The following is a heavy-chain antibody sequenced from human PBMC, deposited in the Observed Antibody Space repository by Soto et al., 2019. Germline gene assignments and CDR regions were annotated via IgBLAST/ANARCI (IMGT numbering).Heavy chain of an antibody. D-gene: IGHD3-3*01. Sequence: SETLSLTCTVSGGSISSGDYYWSWIRQPPGKGLEWIGYIYYSGSTYYNTSLESRVTISVDTSKNQFSLKLSSVTAADTAVHYCAKEPVSITIFGVNGMDVWGQGTTVTVSS. J-gene: IGHJ6*02. V-gene: IGHV4-30-4*01. CDR2: IYYSGST. CDR3: AKEPVSITIFGVNGMDV. CDR1: GGSISSGDYY.